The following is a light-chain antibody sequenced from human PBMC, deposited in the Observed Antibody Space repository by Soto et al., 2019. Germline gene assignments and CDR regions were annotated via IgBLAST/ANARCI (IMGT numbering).Light chain of an antibody. V-gene: IGKV1-39*01. CDR2: AAS. Sequence: DIQMTQAPSSLPASVGDILTITCRASQSIITYLNWYRQKPGKAPELLIYAASCLQSGVPSMFSGSGSGTDFTLTISSLQPEDFATYYCQQSYSTPWTFGQGTKVDIK. CDR1: QSIITY. CDR3: QQSYSTPWT. J-gene: IGKJ1*01.